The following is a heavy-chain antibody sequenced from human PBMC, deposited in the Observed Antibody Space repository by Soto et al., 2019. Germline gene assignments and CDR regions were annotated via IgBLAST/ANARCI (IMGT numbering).Heavy chain of an antibody. Sequence: PSETLSLTCTVSGGSISSGGYYWSWIRQHPGKGLEWIGYIYYSGSTYYNPSLKSRVTISVDTSKNQFSLKLSSVTAADTAVYYCARDSAEYYYYMDVWGKGTTVTVSS. CDR1: GGSISSGGYY. V-gene: IGHV4-31*03. J-gene: IGHJ6*03. D-gene: IGHD3-10*01. CDR2: IYYSGST. CDR3: ARDSAEYYYYMDV.